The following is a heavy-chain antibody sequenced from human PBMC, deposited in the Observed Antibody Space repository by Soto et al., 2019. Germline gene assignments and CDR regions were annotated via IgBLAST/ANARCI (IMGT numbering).Heavy chain of an antibody. CDR1: GGSISGYY. J-gene: IGHJ3*02. Sequence: SETLSLTCTVSGGSISGYYWSWIRQPPGKGLEWIGYIYYSGSTSYSPSLKSRVTISLDTSTHQFSLKLSSVTAADTAVYYCARYAGQKDAFDIWGQGTMVTVSS. V-gene: IGHV4-59*08. CDR2: IYYSGST. CDR3: ARYAGQKDAFDI.